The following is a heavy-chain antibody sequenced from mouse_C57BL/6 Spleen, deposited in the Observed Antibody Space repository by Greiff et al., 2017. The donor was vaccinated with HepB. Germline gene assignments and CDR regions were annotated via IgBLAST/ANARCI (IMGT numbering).Heavy chain of an antibody. CDR3: TRRVYYGSSYDYAMDY. V-gene: IGHV1-15*01. CDR1: GYTFTDYE. CDR2: IDPETGGT. Sequence: VQLQQSGAELVRPGASVTLSCKASGYTFTDYEMHWVKQTPVHGLEWIGAIDPETGGTAYNQKFKGKAILTADKSSSTAYMELRSLTSEDSAVYYCTRRVYYGSSYDYAMDYWGQGTSVTVSS. D-gene: IGHD1-1*01. J-gene: IGHJ4*01.